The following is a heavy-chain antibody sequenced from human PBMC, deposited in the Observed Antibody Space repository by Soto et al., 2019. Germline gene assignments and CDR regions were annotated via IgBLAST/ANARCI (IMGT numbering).Heavy chain of an antibody. J-gene: IGHJ6*02. D-gene: IGHD4-17*01. CDR2: ISYSSTI. Sequence: GGSLRLSCXASGFTFSSYSMNWVRQAPGKGLEWVSYISYSSTIYYADSVKGRFTISRDNAKNSLYLQMNSLRAEDTAVYYCARDYGDYGDYYYGMDVWGQGTTVTVSS. V-gene: IGHV3-48*01. CDR1: GFTFSSYS. CDR3: ARDYGDYGDYYYGMDV.